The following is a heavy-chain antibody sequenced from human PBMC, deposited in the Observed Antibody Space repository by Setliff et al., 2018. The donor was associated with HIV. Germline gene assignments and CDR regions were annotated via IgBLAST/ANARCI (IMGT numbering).Heavy chain of an antibody. V-gene: IGHV3-23*01. CDR2: ISGSGGST. J-gene: IGHJ4*02. D-gene: IGHD4-4*01. Sequence: LRLSCAASGFTFSSYAMSWVRQAPGKGLEWVSGISGSGGSTYYADSVKGRFTISRDNSKNTLYLQMNSLRAEDTAVYYCAKDSDYSNYGGLDYWGQGTLVTVSS. CDR1: GFTFSSYA. CDR3: AKDSDYSNYGGLDY.